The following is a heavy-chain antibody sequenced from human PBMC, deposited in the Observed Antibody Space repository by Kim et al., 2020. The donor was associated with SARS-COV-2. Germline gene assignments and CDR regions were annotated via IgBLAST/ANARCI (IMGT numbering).Heavy chain of an antibody. J-gene: IGHJ6*02. Sequence: ASVKVSCKASGYTFTSYAMHWVRQAPGQRLEWMGWINAGNGNTKYSQKFQGRVTITRDTSASTAYMELSSLRSEDTAVYYCASGLLWNGNHYYYGMDVWGQGTTVTVSS. CDR2: INAGNGNT. D-gene: IGHD1-1*01. V-gene: IGHV1-3*01. CDR3: ASGLLWNGNHYYYGMDV. CDR1: GYTFTSYA.